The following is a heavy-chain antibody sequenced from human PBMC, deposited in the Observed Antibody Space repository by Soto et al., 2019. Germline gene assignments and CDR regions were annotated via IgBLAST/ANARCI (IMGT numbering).Heavy chain of an antibody. Sequence: PVGSLRLSCISSGFTFRTYTMNWVRQAPGKGLEWVSGIRGFSPYTFYAESVKGRFTISRDNAKNSLYLQMNSLRAEDTAVYYCARDRGYDAHDYYYNAMDVWGQGTTVTV. CDR1: GFTFRTYT. V-gene: IGHV3-21*01. CDR2: IRGFSPYT. D-gene: IGHD2-15*01. J-gene: IGHJ6*02. CDR3: ARDRGYDAHDYYYNAMDV.